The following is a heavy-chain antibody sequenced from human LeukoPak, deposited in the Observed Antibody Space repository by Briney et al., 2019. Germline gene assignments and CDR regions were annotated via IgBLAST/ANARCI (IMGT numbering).Heavy chain of an antibody. Sequence: GGSLRLSCAASGFSFNDYYMSWIRQAPGKGLEWISYMSNSGTTLYYADSVEGRFTISRDNAKNSLFLQMTGLRAEDTAVYYCARDRSSGWTPGDVFDIWGQGTMVTVSS. CDR1: GFSFNDYY. J-gene: IGHJ3*02. V-gene: IGHV3-11*04. CDR3: ARDRSSGWTPGDVFDI. CDR2: MSNSGTTL. D-gene: IGHD6-19*01.